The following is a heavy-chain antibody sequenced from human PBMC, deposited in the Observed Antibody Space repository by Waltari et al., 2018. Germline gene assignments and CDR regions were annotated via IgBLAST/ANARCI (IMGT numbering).Heavy chain of an antibody. CDR3: ARAPLRGYSYGTFDY. CDR1: GYTFTGYY. D-gene: IGHD5-18*01. CDR2: INPTSGGT. V-gene: IGHV1-2*06. J-gene: IGHJ4*02. Sequence: QVQLVQSGAEVKKPGASVKVSCKASGYTFTGYYMHWVRQAPGQGLEWMGRINPTSGGTNYAQKFQGRVTMTRDTSISTAYMELSRLRSDDTAVDYCARAPLRGYSYGTFDYWGQGTLVTVSS.